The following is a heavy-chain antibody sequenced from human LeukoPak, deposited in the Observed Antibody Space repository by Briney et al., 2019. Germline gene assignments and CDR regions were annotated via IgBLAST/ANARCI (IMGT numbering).Heavy chain of an antibody. CDR3: AKGSHFDS. CDR1: GFTFNNYA. D-gene: IGHD3-10*01. V-gene: IGHV3-23*01. J-gene: IGHJ4*02. Sequence: GGSLRLSCAASGFTFNNYAMSWVRQAPGKGLEWVSSTSASGDITYYADSVKGRFTISRDNSKNTLHLQMNSLRAEDTAIIYCAKGSHFDSWGQGTLVTVSS. CDR2: TSASGDIT.